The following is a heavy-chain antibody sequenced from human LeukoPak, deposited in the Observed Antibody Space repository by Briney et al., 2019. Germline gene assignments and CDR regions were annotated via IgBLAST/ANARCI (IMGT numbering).Heavy chain of an antibody. CDR3: ARGRLQLWSFPLPYNHYAIDV. J-gene: IGHJ6*02. D-gene: IGHD5-18*01. CDR1: GGSFSGYY. V-gene: IGHV4-34*01. CDR2: INHSGST. Sequence: PSETLSLTCAVYGGSFSGYYWSWIRQPPGKGLEWIGEINHSGSTTYNPSLKSRVTISVDTSKNQFSLNVRSVTDADTAVYFCARGRLQLWSFPLPYNHYAIDVWGQGTTVTVSS.